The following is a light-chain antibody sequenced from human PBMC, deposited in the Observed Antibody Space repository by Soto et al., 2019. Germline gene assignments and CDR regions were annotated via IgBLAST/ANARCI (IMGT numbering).Light chain of an antibody. Sequence: EIVLTQSPATLSLSPGERATLSCRASQSVRSYLAWYQQKPGQAPRLLLYDASNRATGISARFSGSGSGTDFTLTISTLEPEDFAVYYCQQRSNWPLITFGQGTRLEI. J-gene: IGKJ5*01. V-gene: IGKV3-11*01. CDR3: QQRSNWPLIT. CDR1: QSVRSY. CDR2: DAS.